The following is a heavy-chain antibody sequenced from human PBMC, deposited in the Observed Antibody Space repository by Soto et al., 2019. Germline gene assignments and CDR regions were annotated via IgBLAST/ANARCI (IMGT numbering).Heavy chain of an antibody. V-gene: IGHV1-8*01. CDR1: GYTFTDYD. Sequence: QVQVVQSRAEVKKPGASVKVSCKASGYTFTDYDINWVRQASGQGLEYMGWMSPESGNTGYAPQVQGRVTMTRDTAISTVYMELSSLRSEDTAVYYCEVTTGYWGQGTKVTVSS. CDR2: MSPESGNT. CDR3: EVTTGY. J-gene: IGHJ4*02. D-gene: IGHD2-21*02.